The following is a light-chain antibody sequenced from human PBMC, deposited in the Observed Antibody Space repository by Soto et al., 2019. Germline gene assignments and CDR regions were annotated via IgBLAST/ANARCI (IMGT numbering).Light chain of an antibody. CDR3: GTWDTSLSAVV. J-gene: IGLJ2*01. CDR2: DIN. Sequence: QSVLTQPPSVSAAPGQKVTISCSGSSSNIGNNYVSWYQQLPGTAPKLVIYDINKRPSEIPDRFSGSKSGTSATLGITGLQTGDEADYYCGTWDTSLSAVVFGGGTKLTVL. V-gene: IGLV1-51*01. CDR1: SSNIGNNY.